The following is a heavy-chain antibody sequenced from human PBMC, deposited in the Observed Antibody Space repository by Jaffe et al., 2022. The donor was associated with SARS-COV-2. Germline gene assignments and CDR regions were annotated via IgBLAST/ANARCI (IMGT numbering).Heavy chain of an antibody. Sequence: QVQLQESGPGLVKPSGTLSLTCAVSGGSISSSNWWSWARQPPGKGLEWIGEIYYSGSTNYNPSLKSRLTISVDKTKNQFSLKLSSVTAADTAVYYCAREGGVVPATIGAFDIWGQGTMVTVSS. V-gene: IGHV4-4*02. CDR1: GGSISSSNW. D-gene: IGHD2-2*01. CDR3: AREGGVVPATIGAFDI. CDR2: IYYSGST. J-gene: IGHJ3*02.